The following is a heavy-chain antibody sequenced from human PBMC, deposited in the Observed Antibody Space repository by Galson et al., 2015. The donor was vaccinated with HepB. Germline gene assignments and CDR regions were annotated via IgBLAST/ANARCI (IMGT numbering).Heavy chain of an antibody. Sequence: SLRLSCAASGFTFSSYGMHWVRQAPGKGLEWVAVISYDGSNKYYADSVKGRFTISRDNSKNTLYLQMNSLRAEDTAVYYCAKDLHRAGSHADYFDYWGQGTLVTVSS. V-gene: IGHV3-30*18. J-gene: IGHJ4*02. CDR1: GFTFSSYG. CDR3: AKDLHRAGSHADYFDY. D-gene: IGHD3-10*01. CDR2: ISYDGSNK.